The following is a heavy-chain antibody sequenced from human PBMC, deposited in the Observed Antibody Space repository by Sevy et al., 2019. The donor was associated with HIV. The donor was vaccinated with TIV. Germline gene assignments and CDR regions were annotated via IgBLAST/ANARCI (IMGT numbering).Heavy chain of an antibody. J-gene: IGHJ4*02. V-gene: IGHV4-61*01. CDR3: ARTYYDYVWGSYRAPWYFDY. CDR1: GGSVSSGSYY. CDR2: IYYSEST. D-gene: IGHD3-16*02. Sequence: SETLSLTCTVSGGSVSSGSYYWSWIRQPPGKGLEWIGYIYYSESTNYNPSLTSRVTISVDTSKNQFSLKLSSVTAADTAVYYCARTYYDYVWGSYRAPWYFDYWGQGTLVTVSS.